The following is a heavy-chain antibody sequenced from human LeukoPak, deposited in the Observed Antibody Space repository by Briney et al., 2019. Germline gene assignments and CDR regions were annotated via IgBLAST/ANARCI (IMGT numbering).Heavy chain of an antibody. V-gene: IGHV4-30-2*01. CDR2: IYHSGST. D-gene: IGHD3-10*01. J-gene: IGHJ5*02. CDR3: ARGLKIMVRGVIKGGWFDP. CDR1: GGSISSGGYY. Sequence: SETLSLTCTVSGGSISSGGYYWRWIRQPPGKGLEWLGYIYHSGSTYYNPSLKSRVTISVDRSKNQFSLKLSSVTAADTAVYYCARGLKIMVRGVIKGGWFDPWGQGTLVTVSS.